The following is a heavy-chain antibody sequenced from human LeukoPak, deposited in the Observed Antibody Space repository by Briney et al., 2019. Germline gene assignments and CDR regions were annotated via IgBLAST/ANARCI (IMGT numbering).Heavy chain of an antibody. J-gene: IGHJ5*02. CDR3: AKDRPLEGGFDP. V-gene: IGHV3-30*02. Sequence: PGGSLRLSCAASGFTFSTYAMSWVRQAPGKGLEWVSFIRPNGINKYYADSVKGRFTISRDNSKGTLYLQMNSLRTEDTALYYCAKDRPLEGGFDPWGQGSLVTVSS. D-gene: IGHD3-16*01. CDR2: IRPNGINK. CDR1: GFTFSTYA.